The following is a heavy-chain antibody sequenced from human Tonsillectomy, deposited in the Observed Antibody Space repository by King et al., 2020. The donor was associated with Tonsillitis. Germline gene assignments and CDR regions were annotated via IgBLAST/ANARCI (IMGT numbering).Heavy chain of an antibody. CDR3: ARRAXCGGDCYFFDY. J-gene: IGHJ4*02. Sequence: QLQESGPGLVKPSETLSLTCTVSGGSISSYYWSWIRQPPGKGLEWIGYIYYSGSTNYNPSLKSRVTISVDTSKNQFFLKLSSVTAADTAVYYCARRAXCGGDCYFFDYWXQGTLVTVSS. CDR2: IYYSGST. CDR1: GGSISSYY. V-gene: IGHV4-59*01. D-gene: IGHD2-21*02.